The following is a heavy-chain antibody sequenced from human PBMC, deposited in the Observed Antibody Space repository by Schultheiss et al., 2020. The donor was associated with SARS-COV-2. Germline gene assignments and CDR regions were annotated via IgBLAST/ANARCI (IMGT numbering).Heavy chain of an antibody. CDR3: ARDRAFYCSSTSCYSGGYYFDY. J-gene: IGHJ4*02. D-gene: IGHD2-2*01. CDR1: GGSFSGYY. V-gene: IGHV4-34*09. CDR2: IYYSGST. Sequence: QTLSLTCAVYGGSFSGYYWSWIRQPPGKGLEWIGYIYYSGSTYYNPSLKSRVTISVDTSKNQFSLKLSSVTAADTAVYYCARDRAFYCSSTSCYSGGYYFDYWGQGTLVTVSS.